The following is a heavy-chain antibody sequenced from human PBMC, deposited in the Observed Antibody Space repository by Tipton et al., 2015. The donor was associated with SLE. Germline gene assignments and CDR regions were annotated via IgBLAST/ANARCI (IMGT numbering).Heavy chain of an antibody. V-gene: IGHV4-59*12. Sequence: GLVKPSETLSLTCTVSGGSISSYYWSWIRQPPGKGLEWIGEINYSGTTNYSPSLESRASTSEDTSKNQFTLRLTSVTAADTAVYYCARGGDSSRLRDAFAVWGQGTMVTVSS. J-gene: IGHJ3*01. D-gene: IGHD6-13*01. CDR3: ARGGDSSRLRDAFAV. CDR2: INYSGTT. CDR1: GGSISSYY.